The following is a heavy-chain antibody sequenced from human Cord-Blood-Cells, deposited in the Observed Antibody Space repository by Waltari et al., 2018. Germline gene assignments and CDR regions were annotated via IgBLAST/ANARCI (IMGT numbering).Heavy chain of an antibody. CDR1: GYTFTGHY. Sequence: QVQLVQSGAEVMKPGASVKVSCKASGYTFTGHYMHWVRQAPGQGLEWMGWINPNSGGTNYAQKFQGRVTMTRDTSISTAYMELSRLRSDDTAVYYCARSIGYSYGYFDYWGQGTLVTVSS. D-gene: IGHD5-18*01. CDR2: INPNSGGT. J-gene: IGHJ4*02. CDR3: ARSIGYSYGYFDY. V-gene: IGHV1-2*02.